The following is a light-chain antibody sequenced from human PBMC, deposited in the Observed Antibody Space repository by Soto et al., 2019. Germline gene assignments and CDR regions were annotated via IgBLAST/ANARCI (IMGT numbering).Light chain of an antibody. V-gene: IGKV1-9*01. CDR3: QQLNSYPIT. CDR1: QGLSSD. J-gene: IGKJ5*01. Sequence: DIQLTQSPSFLSASVGDRVTITCRASQGLSSDLAWYQQKPGKAPKLLIYAASTLQSGVPSRFSCSGSGTEFTLTISSLQTEDFATYDCQQLNSYPITFGQGTRLEIK. CDR2: AAS.